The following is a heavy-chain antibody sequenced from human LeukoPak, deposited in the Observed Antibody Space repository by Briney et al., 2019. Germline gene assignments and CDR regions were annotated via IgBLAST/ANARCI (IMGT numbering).Heavy chain of an antibody. CDR2: IYYSGST. CDR1: GGSISSSSYY. V-gene: IGHV4-39*07. CDR3: AGRQIGHAGYDFYYFDP. D-gene: IGHD5-12*01. Sequence: PSETLSLTCTVSGGSISSSSYYWGWIRQPPGKGLEWIGSIYYSGSTYYNPSLKSRVTISVDTSKKQFSLKMNSVTAADTAVYYCAGRQIGHAGYDFYYFDPWGQGTLVTVSS. J-gene: IGHJ5*02.